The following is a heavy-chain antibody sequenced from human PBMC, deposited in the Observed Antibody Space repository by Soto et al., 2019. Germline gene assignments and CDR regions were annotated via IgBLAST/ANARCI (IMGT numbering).Heavy chain of an antibody. Sequence: SVKVSCKASGGTFSSYAISWVRQAPGQGLEWMGGIIPIFGTANYAQKFQGRVTITADESTSTAYMELSSLRSEATAVYYWPRGNLMSCRYFGYWGQRTLVTVSS. CDR2: IIPIFGTA. J-gene: IGHJ4*02. V-gene: IGHV1-69*13. CDR3: PRGNLMSCRYFGY. D-gene: IGHD3-9*01. CDR1: GGTFSSYA.